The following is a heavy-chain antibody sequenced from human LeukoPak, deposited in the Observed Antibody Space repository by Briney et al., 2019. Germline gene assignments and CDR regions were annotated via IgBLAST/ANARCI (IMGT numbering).Heavy chain of an antibody. Sequence: SETLSLTCTVSGGSISSYYWSWIRQPPGKGLEWIGYIYYSGSTNYNPSLKSRVTISVDTSKNQFSLKLSSVTAADTAVYYCARDYGSGSYSQFDYWGQGTLVTVSS. CDR3: ARDYGSGSYSQFDY. D-gene: IGHD3-10*01. CDR1: GGSISSYY. CDR2: IYYSGST. V-gene: IGHV4-59*12. J-gene: IGHJ4*02.